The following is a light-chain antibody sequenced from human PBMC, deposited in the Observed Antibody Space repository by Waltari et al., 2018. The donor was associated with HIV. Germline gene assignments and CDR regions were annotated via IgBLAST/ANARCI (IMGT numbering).Light chain of an antibody. CDR1: QAISTY. V-gene: IGKV1-39*01. Sequence: DTQMTQSPSSLSASLGDRVVITCRASQAISTYLNWYQQKPGKAPILLVYSAYTLQPGAPSRFRGAGSGRDFSLSISGLQTEDFATYFCQQSYGSPFNFGPGT. J-gene: IGKJ3*01. CDR2: SAY. CDR3: QQSYGSPFN.